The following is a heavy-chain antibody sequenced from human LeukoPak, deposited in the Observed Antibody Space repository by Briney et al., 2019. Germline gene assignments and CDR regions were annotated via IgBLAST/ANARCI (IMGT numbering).Heavy chain of an antibody. J-gene: IGHJ4*02. CDR2: ISGSGLRT. V-gene: IGHV3-23*01. D-gene: IGHD6-19*01. CDR1: GFIFTNHA. CDR3: ARGWMVKYYFDY. Sequence: PGGSLRPSCAASGFIFTNHAMAWVRQTPGKGLEWVSAISGSGLRTNYADSARGRFTISRDNSKNTVDLQMDSLRAEDTAIYYCARGWMVKYYFDYWGQGTLVTVSS.